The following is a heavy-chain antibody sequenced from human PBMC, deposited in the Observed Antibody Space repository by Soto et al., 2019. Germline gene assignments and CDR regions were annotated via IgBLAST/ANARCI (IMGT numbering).Heavy chain of an antibody. J-gene: IGHJ4*02. CDR2: IYWDDDK. CDR3: AHHPYYGLAPYSFDY. V-gene: IGHV2-5*02. D-gene: IGHD3-10*01. CDR1: GFSLSTSGVG. Sequence: QITLKESGPTLVKPTQTLTLTCTFSGFSLSTSGVGVGWIRQPPGKALEWLGVIYWDDDKRSSSSLKSRLTITKDTSKNQVVLTMTNMDPVDTATYYCAHHPYYGLAPYSFDYWGQGILVTVSS.